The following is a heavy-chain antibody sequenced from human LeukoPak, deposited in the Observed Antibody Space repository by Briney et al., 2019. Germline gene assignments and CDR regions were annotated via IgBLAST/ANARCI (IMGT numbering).Heavy chain of an antibody. Sequence: GGSLRLSCAASGFTFSSYAMSWVRQAPGKGLEWVSAISGSGGSTYYADSVKGRFTISRDNSKNTLYLQMNSLRAEDTAVYYCAKDPDIVLMVYAQFDYWGQGTLVTVSS. J-gene: IGHJ4*02. D-gene: IGHD2-8*01. CDR1: GFTFSSYA. V-gene: IGHV3-23*01. CDR3: AKDPDIVLMVYAQFDY. CDR2: ISGSGGST.